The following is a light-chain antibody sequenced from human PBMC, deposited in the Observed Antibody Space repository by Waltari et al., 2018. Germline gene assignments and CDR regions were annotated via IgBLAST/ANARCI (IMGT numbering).Light chain of an antibody. V-gene: IGKV1-9*01. J-gene: IGKJ1*01. Sequence: DIQLTQSPSFLSASVGDRVTITCRASQGISSYLAWYQQKPGKAPELLIYSASTLQSGVPSMFSASGSGTEFTLTISSLQPEDFATYHCQQLIHYLWTFGQGTKVEI. CDR3: QQLIHYLWT. CDR1: QGISSY. CDR2: SAS.